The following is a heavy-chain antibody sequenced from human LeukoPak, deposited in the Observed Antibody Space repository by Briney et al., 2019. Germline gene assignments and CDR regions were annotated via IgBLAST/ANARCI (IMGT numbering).Heavy chain of an antibody. CDR2: VIPIFGTA. Sequence: SVKVSCKASGGTFSSYAISWVRQAPGQGLEGMGGVIPIFGTANYAQKFQGRVMITADESTSTAYMELSSLRSEDTAVYYCARDQQTGSAAGPFDYWGQGTLVTVSS. V-gene: IGHV1-69*13. D-gene: IGHD6-13*01. CDR1: GGTFSSYA. J-gene: IGHJ4*02. CDR3: ARDQQTGSAAGPFDY.